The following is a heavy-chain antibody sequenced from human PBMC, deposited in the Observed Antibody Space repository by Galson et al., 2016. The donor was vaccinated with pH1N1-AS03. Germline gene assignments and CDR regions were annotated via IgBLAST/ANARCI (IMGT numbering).Heavy chain of an antibody. CDR1: GFTFSTYA. CDR3: AKGQLGILFYGIHV. CDR2: ISASGGDT. J-gene: IGHJ6*02. Sequence: SLRLSCAASGFTFSTYAMSWVRQAQGMGLEWVSSISASGGDTYYADSVKGRFTISRDNSMNTLYLQMHSLKAEDTAVYYCAKGQLGILFYGIHVWGQGTTVIVSS. D-gene: IGHD7-27*01. V-gene: IGHV3-23*01.